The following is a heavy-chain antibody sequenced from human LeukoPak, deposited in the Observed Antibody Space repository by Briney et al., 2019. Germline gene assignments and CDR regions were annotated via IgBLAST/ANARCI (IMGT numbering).Heavy chain of an antibody. D-gene: IGHD5-24*01. CDR2: IYHSGST. CDR3: ARHVFLRNPLMLRDGYPAHFDY. J-gene: IGHJ4*02. V-gene: IGHV4-38-2*01. Sequence: PSETLSLTCAVSGYSISSGYYWGWIRQPPGRGLEWIGSIYHSGSTYYNPSLKSRVTILVDTSKNQFSLKLRSVTAADTAVYYCARHVFLRNPLMLRDGYPAHFDYWGQGTLVTVSS. CDR1: GYSISSGYY.